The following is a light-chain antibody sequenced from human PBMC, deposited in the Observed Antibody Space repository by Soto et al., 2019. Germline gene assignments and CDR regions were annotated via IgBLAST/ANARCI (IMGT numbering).Light chain of an antibody. Sequence: IHMTQSASTLSASVGYRVTIICRASQSISSWLAWYQQKQGKAPKLLIYKASSLESGVPSRFSGSVYGTEFNLTISSLQTDDFATYYCQQYDSYPWTFGQGTKVDI. CDR1: QSISSW. J-gene: IGKJ1*01. V-gene: IGKV1-5*03. CDR2: KAS. CDR3: QQYDSYPWT.